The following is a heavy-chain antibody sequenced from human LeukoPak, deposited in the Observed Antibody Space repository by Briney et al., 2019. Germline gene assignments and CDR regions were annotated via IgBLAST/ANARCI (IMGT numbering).Heavy chain of an antibody. CDR3: ASSYYDSSGYYPIDY. Sequence: ASVKVSCKASGGTFSSYAISWVRQAPGQGLEWMGRIIPILGIANYAQKFQGRVTITADKSTSTAYMELSSLRSEDTAVYYCASSYYDSSGYYPIDYWGQGTLVTVSS. D-gene: IGHD3-22*01. CDR2: IIPILGIA. CDR1: GGTFSSYA. V-gene: IGHV1-69*04. J-gene: IGHJ4*02.